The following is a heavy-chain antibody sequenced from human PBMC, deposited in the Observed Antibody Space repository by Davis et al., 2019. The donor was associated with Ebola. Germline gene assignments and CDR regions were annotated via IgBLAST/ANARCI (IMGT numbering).Heavy chain of an antibody. V-gene: IGHV3-23*01. D-gene: IGHD4-17*01. CDR1: GFTFSSYA. CDR2: INYSGGST. Sequence: GGSLRLSCAASGFTFSSYAMTWVRQAPGKGLEWVSTINYSGGSTYYADSVKGRFTISRDNSKNTLYLQMNSLRAEDTAVYYCAKHRVTTGYYDMDVWGQGTTVTVSS. CDR3: AKHRVTTGYYDMDV. J-gene: IGHJ6*02.